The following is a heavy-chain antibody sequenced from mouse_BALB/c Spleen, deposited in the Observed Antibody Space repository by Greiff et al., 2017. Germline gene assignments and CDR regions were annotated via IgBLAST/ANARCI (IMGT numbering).Heavy chain of an antibody. J-gene: IGHJ2*01. CDR1: GFTFNTYA. CDR3: GRQGLGYFDY. CDR2: IRSKSNNYAT. Sequence: EVKLMESGGGLVQPKGSLKLSCAASGFTFNTYAMNWVRQAPGKGLEWVARIRSKSNNYATYYADSVKDRFTISRDDSQSMLYLQMNNLKTEDTAMYYCGRQGLGYFDYWGQGTTLTVSS. V-gene: IGHV10-1*02. D-gene: IGHD3-3*01.